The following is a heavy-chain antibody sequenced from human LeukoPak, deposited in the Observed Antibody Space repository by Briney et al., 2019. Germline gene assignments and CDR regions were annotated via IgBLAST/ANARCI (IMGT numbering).Heavy chain of an antibody. CDR3: ARWVVVDRSKDAFDI. V-gene: IGHV4-59*01. D-gene: IGHD2-21*01. Sequence: PSETLSLTCTVSGGSISSYYWSWIRQPPGKGLEWIGYIYYSGSTNYNPSLKSRVTISVDTSKNQFSLKLTSVTAADTAVYYCARWVVVDRSKDAFDIWGQGTMVTVSS. CDR2: IYYSGST. J-gene: IGHJ3*02. CDR1: GGSISSYY.